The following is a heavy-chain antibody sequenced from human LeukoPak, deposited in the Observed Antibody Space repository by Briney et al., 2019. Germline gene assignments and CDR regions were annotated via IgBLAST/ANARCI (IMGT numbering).Heavy chain of an antibody. CDR3: ARGFFSSGCGGDCSSFDY. CDR2: INPNSGGT. CDR1: GYTFTAYY. D-gene: IGHD2-21*02. J-gene: IGHJ4*02. Sequence: ASVTVCCKASGYTFTAYYIHWLRQAPGQGLEWMGWINPNSGGTNYAQKFQGRVTMTRDTSISTAYMELSRLRSDDTAVYYCARGFFSSGCGGDCSSFDYWALGILVTVSS. V-gene: IGHV1-2*02.